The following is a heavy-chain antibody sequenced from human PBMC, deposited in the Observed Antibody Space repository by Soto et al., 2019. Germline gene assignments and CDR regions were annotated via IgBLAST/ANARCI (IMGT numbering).Heavy chain of an antibody. D-gene: IGHD6-13*01. V-gene: IGHV3-23*01. CDR3: ARDMSIGSADTVGGY. Sequence: EVQVLESGGGLVQPGGSLRLSCIASGLTLSNYAMTWVRQAPGRGQEWVSTVTGSGSTYYADSVKGRFTIFRDNSKNILYLQMNSLRAEDTAIYYCARDMSIGSADTVGGYWGQGTQVTVTS. J-gene: IGHJ4*02. CDR1: GLTLSNYA. CDR2: VTGSGST.